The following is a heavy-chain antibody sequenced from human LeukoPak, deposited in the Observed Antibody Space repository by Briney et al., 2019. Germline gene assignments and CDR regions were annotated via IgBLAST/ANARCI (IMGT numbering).Heavy chain of an antibody. CDR3: ARSVYGLRYRDWLLSGAPFDY. J-gene: IGHJ4*02. CDR2: IIPIFGTA. V-gene: IGHV1-69*13. Sequence: ASVKVSCKASGGTFSSYAISWVRQAPGQGLEWMGGIIPIFGTANYAQKFQGRVTITADESTSTAYMELSRLRSEDTAVYYCARSVYGLRYRDWLLSGAPFDYWGQGTLVTVSS. CDR1: GGTFSSYA. D-gene: IGHD3-9*01.